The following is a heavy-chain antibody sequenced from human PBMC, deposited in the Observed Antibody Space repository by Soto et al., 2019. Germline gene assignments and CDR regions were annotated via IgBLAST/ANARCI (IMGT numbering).Heavy chain of an antibody. CDR2: INHSGST. Sequence: SETLSLTCAVYGGSFSGYYWSWIRQPPGKGLEWIGEINHSGSTNYNPSLKSRVTISVDTSKNQFSLKLSSVTAADTAVYYCARGYSSGWYNWFDPWGQGTLVTVSS. D-gene: IGHD6-19*01. CDR1: GGSFSGYY. V-gene: IGHV4-34*01. CDR3: ARGYSSGWYNWFDP. J-gene: IGHJ5*02.